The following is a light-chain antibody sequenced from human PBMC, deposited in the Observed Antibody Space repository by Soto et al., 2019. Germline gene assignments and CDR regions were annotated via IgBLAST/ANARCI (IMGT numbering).Light chain of an antibody. Sequence: DIQMTQSPSSLSASVGDRVTITCRASQGISSFVAWYQQKPGKVPRLLISGASTLQSGVPSRFSGSGSGTDFTLTSTSLQAEDVATYYCQKYSSVITFGQGTRLEIK. CDR1: QGISSF. V-gene: IGKV1-27*01. J-gene: IGKJ5*01. CDR3: QKYSSVIT. CDR2: GAS.